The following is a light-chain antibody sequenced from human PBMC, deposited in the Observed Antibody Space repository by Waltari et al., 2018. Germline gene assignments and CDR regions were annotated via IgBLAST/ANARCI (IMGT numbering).Light chain of an antibody. CDR2: HTS. J-gene: IGKJ1*01. Sequence: IVLTKSPGTLSLSPGERATLSCRASQSVSIYLAWYQQKPGQAPMILISHTSTRATGIPDRFSGSGSGTDFSLTIIGLEPEDFAVYYCQHYKSLPVSFGQGTRVEIK. CDR1: QSVSIY. V-gene: IGKV3-20*01. CDR3: QHYKSLPVS.